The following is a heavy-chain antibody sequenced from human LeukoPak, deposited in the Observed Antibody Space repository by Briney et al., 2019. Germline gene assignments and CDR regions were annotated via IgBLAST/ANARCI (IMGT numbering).Heavy chain of an antibody. J-gene: IGHJ4*02. CDR2: INPNSVGA. Sequence: AASVKVSCKASGYTFTDFYIHWVRQAPGQGLEWMGWINPNSVGADYAQKFQGRVTMTKDTSISTVYMELRRLRSDDTAVYYCARIRQYCSSTSCYGFDYWGQGTLVTVSS. CDR3: ARIRQYCSSTSCYGFDY. D-gene: IGHD2-2*01. CDR1: GYTFTDFY. V-gene: IGHV1-2*02.